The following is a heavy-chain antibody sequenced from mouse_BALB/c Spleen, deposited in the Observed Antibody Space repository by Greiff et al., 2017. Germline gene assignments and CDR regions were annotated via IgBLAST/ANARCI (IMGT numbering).Heavy chain of an antibody. Sequence: VQLQQPGADLVKPGASVTLSCKAPGYPFTSYWMHWVNQRPGQGLVWLGEINPSNGRTNYNEKFKSKATLTVDKSSSTAYMQLSSLTSEDAAVYYCASPRYFDVWGAGTTVTVSA. CDR2: INPSNGRT. J-gene: IGHJ1*01. CDR1: GYPFTSYW. V-gene: IGHV1S81*02. CDR3: ASPRYFDV.